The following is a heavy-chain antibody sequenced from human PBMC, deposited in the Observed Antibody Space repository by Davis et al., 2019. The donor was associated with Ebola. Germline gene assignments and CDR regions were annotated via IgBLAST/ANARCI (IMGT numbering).Heavy chain of an antibody. CDR1: GGSLTSPNW. J-gene: IGHJ4*02. Sequence: MPSETLSLTCAVSGGSLTSPNWWPWLRQTPGKGLEWIGEVFQNGDTNYNPSLRSRVIISVDTSKNQFSLEVSSLAAADTAVYYCARAKDYFDSRGRRFYFDFWGQGILVTVSS. D-gene: IGHD3-22*01. CDR2: VFQNGDT. V-gene: IGHV4-4*02. CDR3: ARAKDYFDSRGRRFYFDF.